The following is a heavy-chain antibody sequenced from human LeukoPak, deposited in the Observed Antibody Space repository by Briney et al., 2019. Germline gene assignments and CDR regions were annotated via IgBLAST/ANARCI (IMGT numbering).Heavy chain of an antibody. Sequence: PGGSLRLSCAASGFTFSSYAMSWVRQAPGKGLEWVSGITASGTSTFYADSVKGRSTISRDNSKNTVYLQMNSLRAEDTAVYYCANHVPMTSNSYWGQGTQVTVSS. D-gene: IGHD2/OR15-2a*01. CDR3: ANHVPMTSNSY. CDR2: ITASGTST. V-gene: IGHV3-23*01. J-gene: IGHJ4*02. CDR1: GFTFSSYA.